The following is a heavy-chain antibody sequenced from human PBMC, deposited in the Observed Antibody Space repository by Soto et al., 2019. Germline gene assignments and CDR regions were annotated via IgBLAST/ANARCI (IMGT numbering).Heavy chain of an antibody. J-gene: IGHJ4*02. D-gene: IGHD6-6*01. V-gene: IGHV4-34*01. CDR1: GGSFSGYY. Sequence: SETLSLTCAVYGGSFSGYYWSWIRQPPGKGLEWIGEINHSGSTNYNPSLKSRVTISVDTSKNQFSLKLSSVTAADTAVYYCARNEGSSPKYFAYRGQGTLVTVSS. CDR3: ARNEGSSPKYFAY. CDR2: INHSGST.